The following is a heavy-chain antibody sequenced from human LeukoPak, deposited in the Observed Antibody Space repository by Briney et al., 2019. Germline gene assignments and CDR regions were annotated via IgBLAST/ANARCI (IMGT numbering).Heavy chain of an antibody. Sequence: PGGSLRLSCAASGFTFSSYWMSWVRQAPGKGLEWVANIKQDGSEKYYVDSVKGRFTISRDNAKNSLYLQMNSLRAEDTAVYYCAREYCSSTSCYPTLLGYWGQGTLVTVSS. CDR2: IKQDGSEK. CDR1: GFTFSSYW. V-gene: IGHV3-7*01. CDR3: AREYCSSTSCYPTLLGY. D-gene: IGHD2-2*01. J-gene: IGHJ4*02.